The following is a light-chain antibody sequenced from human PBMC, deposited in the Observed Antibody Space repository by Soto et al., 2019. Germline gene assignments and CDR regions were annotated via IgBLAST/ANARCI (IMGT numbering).Light chain of an antibody. CDR2: KDK. CDR1: ALPKQY. V-gene: IGLV3-25*02. CDR3: QSSDRGDTYWV. Sequence: SYELTQPPSVSVSPGQTARIACSGDALPKQYAYWYQQKPGQAPVLLIYKDKERPSGTPERFSGSSSGTTVTLTIGGVQAEDEADYYCQSSDRGDTYWVFGGGTKLTVL. J-gene: IGLJ3*02.